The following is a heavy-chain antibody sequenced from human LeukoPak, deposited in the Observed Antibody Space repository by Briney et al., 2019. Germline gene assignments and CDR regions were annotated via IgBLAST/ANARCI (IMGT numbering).Heavy chain of an antibody. V-gene: IGHV4-30-4*08. CDR2: IYYSGST. D-gene: IGHD3-10*01. CDR3: ASKLLWFGEDAFDI. Sequence: PSETLSLTCTVSGGSISSGDYYWSWIRQPPGKGLEWIGYIYYSGSTYYNPSLKSRVTISVDTSKNQFSLKLSSVTAADTAVYYCASKLLWFGEDAFDIWGQGTTVTVSS. CDR1: GGSISSGDYY. J-gene: IGHJ3*02.